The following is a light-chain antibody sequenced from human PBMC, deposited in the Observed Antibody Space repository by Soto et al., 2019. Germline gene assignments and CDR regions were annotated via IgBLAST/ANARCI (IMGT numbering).Light chain of an antibody. Sequence: QSVLTQPPSVSGAPGQRVTISCTGSSSNIGAGYDVHWYQQLPGTAPKLLIYGNSNRPSGVPDRFSGSKSGTSASLAITGLQAEDEADYYCQSYDSSLRGVFGGATKLPVL. J-gene: IGLJ2*01. CDR3: QSYDSSLRGV. CDR1: SSNIGAGYD. V-gene: IGLV1-40*01. CDR2: GNS.